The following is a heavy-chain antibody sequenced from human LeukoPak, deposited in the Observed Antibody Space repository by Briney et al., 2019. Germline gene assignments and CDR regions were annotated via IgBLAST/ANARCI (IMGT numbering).Heavy chain of an antibody. Sequence: SETLSLTCTVSGGSISSSSYYWGWIRQPPGKGLEWIGSIYYSGSTYYNPSLKSRVTISVDTSKNQFSLKLSSVTAADTAVYYCARVVPAAKYFDYWGQGTLVTVSS. D-gene: IGHD2-2*01. CDR1: GGSISSSSYY. J-gene: IGHJ4*02. CDR3: ARVVPAAKYFDY. V-gene: IGHV4-39*07. CDR2: IYYSGST.